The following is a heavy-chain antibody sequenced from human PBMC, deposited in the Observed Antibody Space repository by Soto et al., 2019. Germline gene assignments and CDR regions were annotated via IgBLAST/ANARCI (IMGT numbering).Heavy chain of an antibody. J-gene: IGHJ4*02. Sequence: PGGSLRLSCAASGFIFSSFGMSWVRQAPGKGLQWVSHINSDGSSTTYADSVKGRFTISRDNAKNTLFLQMNSLRAEDTAVYYCAKEGGYCSSTSCYGRVYYWGQGTLVTVSS. CDR3: AKEGGYCSSTSCYGRVYY. CDR1: GFIFSSFG. CDR2: INSDGSST. D-gene: IGHD2-2*03. V-gene: IGHV3-74*01.